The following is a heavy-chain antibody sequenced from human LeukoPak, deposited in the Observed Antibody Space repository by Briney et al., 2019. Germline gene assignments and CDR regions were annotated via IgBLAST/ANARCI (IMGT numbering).Heavy chain of an antibody. CDR2: TTGSGGST. CDR1: GFTFSNYA. J-gene: IGHJ4*02. Sequence: GGSLRLSCAASGFTFSNYAMTWVRQAPGKGLEWVSGTTGSGGSTSYADSVKGRFTISRDNSKNTLYVQMNSLRAEDTAVYYCAKAPYFYDGRGQFDYWGQGTLVTVSS. CDR3: AKAPYFYDGRGQFDY. D-gene: IGHD3-22*01. V-gene: IGHV3-23*01.